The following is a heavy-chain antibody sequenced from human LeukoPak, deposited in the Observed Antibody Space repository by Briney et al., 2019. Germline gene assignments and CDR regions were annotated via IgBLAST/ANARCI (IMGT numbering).Heavy chain of an antibody. CDR2: ISAYNGNT. J-gene: IGHJ3*02. V-gene: IGHV1-18*01. CDR3: ARETAAAGTRRAFDI. Sequence: ASVKVSCKASGYTFTSYGISWVRQAPGQGLEWMGWISAYNGNTNYAQKLQGRVTMTTDTSTSTAYMELWSLRSDDTAVYYCARETAAAGTRRAFDIWGQGTMVTVSS. D-gene: IGHD6-13*01. CDR1: GYTFTSYG.